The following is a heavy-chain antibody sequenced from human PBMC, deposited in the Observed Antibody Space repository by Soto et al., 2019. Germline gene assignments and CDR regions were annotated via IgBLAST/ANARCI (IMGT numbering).Heavy chain of an antibody. D-gene: IGHD3-3*01. Sequence: ASVKVSCKASGYTFTSYAMYWVRQAPGQRXEWMGWINAGNGNTKYSQKFQGRVTITRDTSASTAYMELSSLRSEDTAVYYCARYRYDFWSGYYGNWFDPWGQGTLVTVSS. CDR2: INAGNGNT. CDR1: GYTFTSYA. J-gene: IGHJ5*02. CDR3: ARYRYDFWSGYYGNWFDP. V-gene: IGHV1-3*01.